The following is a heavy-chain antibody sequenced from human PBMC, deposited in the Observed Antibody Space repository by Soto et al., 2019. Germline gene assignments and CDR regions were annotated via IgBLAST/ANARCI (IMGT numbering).Heavy chain of an antibody. CDR3: ARDQGAGQYGMDV. CDR1: GYTFTSYC. J-gene: IGHJ6*02. CDR2: ISAYNGDT. Sequence: ASVKVSCKASGYTFTSYCVSWVRQAPGQGLEWMGWISAYNGDTNYAQKVQGRVTMTTDTSATTTYMELRSLRPDDTAVYYCARDQGAGQYGMDVWGQGTTVTVSS. V-gene: IGHV1-18*01.